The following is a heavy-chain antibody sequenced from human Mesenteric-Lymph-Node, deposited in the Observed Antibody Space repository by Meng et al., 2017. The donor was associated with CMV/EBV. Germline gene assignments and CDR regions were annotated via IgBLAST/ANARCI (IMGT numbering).Heavy chain of an antibody. J-gene: IGHJ4*02. D-gene: IGHD6-13*01. CDR2: IYSGGSTT. V-gene: IGHV3-23*03. CDR3: AKEGVLHNAAAGAGLSDFDN. CDR1: GFTFSTYA. Sequence: GGSLRLSCAASGFTFSTYAMTWVRQAPGKGLEWVSIIYSGGSTTYYADSVKGRFTISRDNSKNTLYLQINSLRAEDTAVYYCAKEGVLHNAAAGAGLSDFDNWGQGTLVTVSS.